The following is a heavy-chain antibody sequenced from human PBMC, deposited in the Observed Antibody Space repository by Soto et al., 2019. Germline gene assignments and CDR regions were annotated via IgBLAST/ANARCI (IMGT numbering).Heavy chain of an antibody. CDR3: ARHNNSLDY. CDR2: ISPNNDAT. CDR1: GHTFTGYY. D-gene: IGHD1-20*01. J-gene: IGHJ4*02. V-gene: IGHV1-2*02. Sequence: ASVKVSCKASGHTFTGYYIHWVRQAPGQGLEWMGWISPNNDATNHTQKFQGRVTMTRDTSINTAYMELSRLRSDDTAVYYCARHNNSLDYWGQGTLVTVSS.